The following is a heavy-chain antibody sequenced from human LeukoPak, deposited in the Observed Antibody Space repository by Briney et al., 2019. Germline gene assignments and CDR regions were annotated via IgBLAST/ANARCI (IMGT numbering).Heavy chain of an antibody. Sequence: GGSLRLSCAASGFTFSSYAMSWVRQAPGKGLEWVSAISGSGGSTYYADSVKGRFTISRDNAKNSLYLQMNSLRAEDTALYYCARRRGYDALDIWGQGTMVTVSS. CDR1: GFTFSSYA. CDR3: ARRRGYDALDI. D-gene: IGHD5-12*01. CDR2: ISGSGGST. V-gene: IGHV3-23*01. J-gene: IGHJ3*02.